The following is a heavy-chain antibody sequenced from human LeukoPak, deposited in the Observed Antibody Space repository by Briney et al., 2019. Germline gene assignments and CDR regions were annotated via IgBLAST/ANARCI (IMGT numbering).Heavy chain of an antibody. CDR2: ISAYNGNT. D-gene: IGHD6-19*01. J-gene: IGHJ3*02. V-gene: IGHV1-18*04. CDR1: GYTFTDYY. CDR3: AGEQWLAEYGAFDI. Sequence: ASVKVSCKASGYTFTDYYINWVRQAPGQGLEWMGWISAYNGNTNYAQKLQGRVTMTTDTSTSTAYMELRSLRSDDTAVYYCAGEQWLAEYGAFDIWGQGTMVTVSS.